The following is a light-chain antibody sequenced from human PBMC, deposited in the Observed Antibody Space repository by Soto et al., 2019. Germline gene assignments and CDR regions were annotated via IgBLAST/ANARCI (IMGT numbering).Light chain of an antibody. CDR3: QQFRSYPLT. CDR1: QTVRNNY. V-gene: IGKV3-20*01. J-gene: IGKJ4*01. Sequence: EFVLTQSPGTLSLSPGERATLSCRASQTVRNNYLAWYQQKPGQAPRLLIYDASSRATGIPDRFSGGGSGKDFTLTLSRLEPEDFSVYFCQQFRSYPLTFGGGTKVEIK. CDR2: DAS.